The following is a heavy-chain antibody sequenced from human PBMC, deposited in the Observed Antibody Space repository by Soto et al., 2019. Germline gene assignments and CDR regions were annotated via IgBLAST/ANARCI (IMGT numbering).Heavy chain of an antibody. V-gene: IGHV1-69*13. CDR3: ARDTSPVTYCSSTSCYRGGHDY. D-gene: IGHD2-2*02. J-gene: IGHJ4*02. CDR2: IIPIFGTA. CDR1: GGTFSSYA. Sequence: ASVKVSCKASGGTFSSYAIGWVRQAPGQGLEWMGGIIPIFGTANYAQKFQGRVTITADESTSTAYMELSSLRSEDAAVYYCARDTSPVTYCSSTSCYRGGHDYWGQGTLVTVSS.